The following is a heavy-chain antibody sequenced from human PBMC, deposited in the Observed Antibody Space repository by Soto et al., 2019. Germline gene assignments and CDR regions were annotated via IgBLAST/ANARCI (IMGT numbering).Heavy chain of an antibody. CDR1: GGSISSSNSI. CDR3: VRQYLGRRSQLATKYFYYGLDV. CDR2: IYYSGGT. Sequence: SETLSLTCAVSGGSISSSNSIWGWIRQPPGKGLEWIGNIYYSGGTYYHPSLKSRVTISLDTSKNQFSLRLNSVTAADTAVYYCVRQYLGRRSQLATKYFYYGLDVWGQGTTVTVSS. D-gene: IGHD6-6*01. J-gene: IGHJ6*02. V-gene: IGHV4-39*01.